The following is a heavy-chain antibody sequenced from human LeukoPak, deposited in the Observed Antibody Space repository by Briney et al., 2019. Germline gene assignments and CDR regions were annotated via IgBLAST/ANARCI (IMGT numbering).Heavy chain of an antibody. CDR1: GGTFSSYA. CDR2: IIPIFGTA. CDR3: ARGLYYDFWRGYLGTGDYYYYYMDV. Sequence: ASVKVSCKASGGTFSSYAISWVRQAPGQGLEWMGGIIPIFGTANYAQKFQGRVTITTDESTSTAYMELSSLRSEDTAVYYCARGLYYDFWRGYLGTGDYYYYYMDVWGKGTTVTVSS. J-gene: IGHJ6*03. D-gene: IGHD3-3*01. V-gene: IGHV1-69*05.